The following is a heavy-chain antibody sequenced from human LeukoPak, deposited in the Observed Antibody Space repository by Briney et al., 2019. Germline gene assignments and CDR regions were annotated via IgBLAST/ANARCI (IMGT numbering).Heavy chain of an antibody. Sequence: GGSLRLSCAASAITFSTYAMSWVRQAPGKGLECVSVISGGAGSTYYADSVKGRFTISRDNSKNTLYLQMNSLRAEDTAVYYCAREPLTTVTGWNWFDPWGQGTLVTVSS. D-gene: IGHD4-11*01. CDR2: ISGGAGST. V-gene: IGHV3-23*01. CDR1: AITFSTYA. CDR3: AREPLTTVTGWNWFDP. J-gene: IGHJ5*02.